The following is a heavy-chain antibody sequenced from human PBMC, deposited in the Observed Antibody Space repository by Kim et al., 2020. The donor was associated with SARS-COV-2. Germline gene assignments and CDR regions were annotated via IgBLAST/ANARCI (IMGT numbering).Heavy chain of an antibody. CDR2: ITYDGSNK. Sequence: GGSLRLSCAASGFTFSSYGMHWVRQAPGKGLEWVAVITYDGSNKYYADSVKGRFTISRDNSKNTLYLQMNSLRAEDTAVCYCAKDAVDGYSSSWYFAYWGQGTLGTVSP. J-gene: IGHJ4*02. D-gene: IGHD6-13*01. CDR3: AKDAVDGYSSSWYFAY. V-gene: IGHV3-30*18. CDR1: GFTFSSYG.